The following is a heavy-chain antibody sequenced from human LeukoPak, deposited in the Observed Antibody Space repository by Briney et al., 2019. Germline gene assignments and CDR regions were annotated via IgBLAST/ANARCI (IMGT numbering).Heavy chain of an antibody. V-gene: IGHV3-11*01. CDR2: ISSSGSTI. CDR1: GFDLSPYT. Sequence: PGGSLRLSCSASGFDLSPYTMNWVRQAPGKGLEWVSYISSSGSTIYYADSVKGRFTISRDNAKNSLYLQMNSLRAEDTAVYYCARSLYTIFGVVRSYYFDYWGQGTLVTVSS. CDR3: ARSLYTIFGVVRSYYFDY. D-gene: IGHD3-3*01. J-gene: IGHJ4*02.